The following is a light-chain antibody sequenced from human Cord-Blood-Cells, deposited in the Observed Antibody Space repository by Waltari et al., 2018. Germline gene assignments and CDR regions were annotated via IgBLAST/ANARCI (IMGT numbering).Light chain of an antibody. CDR2: AAS. CDR1: QSISSY. Sequence: DIQMTQSPSSLSASVVDRVTITCRASQSISSYVNWYQQKSGNAPKLLIYAASSLQSGVPSRFSGSGSVTDFTLTISSLQPEDFATYYCQQSYSTPFTFGPGTKVDIK. J-gene: IGKJ3*01. V-gene: IGKV1-39*01. CDR3: QQSYSTPFT.